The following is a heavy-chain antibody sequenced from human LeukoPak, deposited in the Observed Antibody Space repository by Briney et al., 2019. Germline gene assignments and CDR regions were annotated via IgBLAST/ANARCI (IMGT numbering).Heavy chain of an antibody. CDR1: GVSISSYD. CDR2: IYYSGST. V-gene: IGHV4-59*08. Sequence: SETLSLTCTVPGVSISSYDWSWIRQPPGKGLEWIGYIYYSGSTNYNPSLKSRVTISVDKSKNPFSLKLSSVTAADTAVYYCARMSGWRDCGTVDYWGQGTLVTVSS. CDR3: ARMSGWRDCGTVDY. D-gene: IGHD2-21*02. J-gene: IGHJ4*02.